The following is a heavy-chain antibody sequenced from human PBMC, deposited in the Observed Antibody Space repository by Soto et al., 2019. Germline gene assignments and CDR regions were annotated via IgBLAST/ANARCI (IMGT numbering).Heavy chain of an antibody. CDR2: IYSGGST. CDR3: AREDSSGYYLDY. V-gene: IGHV3-53*01. CDR1: GFTVSSNY. Sequence: PGGSLRLSCAASGFTVSSNYMSWVRQAPGKGLEWVSVIYSGGSTYYADSVKGRFTTSRDNSKNTLYLQMNSLRAEDTAVYYCAREDSSGYYLDYWGQGTLVTVSS. D-gene: IGHD3-22*01. J-gene: IGHJ4*02.